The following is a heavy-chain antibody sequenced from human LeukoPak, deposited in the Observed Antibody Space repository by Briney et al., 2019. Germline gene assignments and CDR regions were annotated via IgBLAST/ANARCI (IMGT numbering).Heavy chain of an antibody. V-gene: IGHV3-30-3*01. CDR2: ISYDGSNK. CDR1: GFTFSSYA. D-gene: IGHD5-18*01. Sequence: GGSLGLSCAASGFTFSSYAMHWVRQAPGKGLEWVAVISYDGSNKYYADSVKGRFTISRDNSKNTLYLQMNSLRAEDTAVYYCARGEYSYGPVSYFDYWGQGTLVTVSS. J-gene: IGHJ4*02. CDR3: ARGEYSYGPVSYFDY.